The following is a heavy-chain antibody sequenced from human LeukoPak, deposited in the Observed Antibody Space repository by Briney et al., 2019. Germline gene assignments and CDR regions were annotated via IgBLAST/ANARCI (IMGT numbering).Heavy chain of an antibody. CDR1: GYTFTSFD. CDR3: ARDDYGDYGTWYYYGMDV. Sequence: ASVKVSCKASGYTFTSFDINWVRQATGQGLEWMGWMNPNSGNTGYAQKLQGRVTMTTDTSTSTAYMELGSLRSDDTAVYYCARDDYGDYGTWYYYGMDVWGQGTTVTVSS. J-gene: IGHJ6*02. CDR2: MNPNSGNT. D-gene: IGHD4-17*01. V-gene: IGHV1-8*01.